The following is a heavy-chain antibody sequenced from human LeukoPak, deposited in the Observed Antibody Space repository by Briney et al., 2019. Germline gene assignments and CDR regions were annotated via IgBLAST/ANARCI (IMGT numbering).Heavy chain of an antibody. CDR2: INPSGGST. CDR1: GYTFTGYY. CDR3: ARDHSSPHFIRAGYNWFDP. Sequence: ASVKVSCKASGYTFTGYYMHWMRQAPGQGLEWMGIINPSGGSTSYAQKFQGRVTMTRDMSTSTVYMELSSLRSEDTAVYYCARDHSSPHFIRAGYNWFDPWGQGTLVTVSS. D-gene: IGHD6-13*01. V-gene: IGHV1-46*01. J-gene: IGHJ5*02.